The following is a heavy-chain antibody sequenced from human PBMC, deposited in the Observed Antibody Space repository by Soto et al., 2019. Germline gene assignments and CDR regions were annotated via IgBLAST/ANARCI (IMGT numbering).Heavy chain of an antibody. J-gene: IGHJ4*02. CDR1: GGSISSSNW. V-gene: IGHV4-4*02. Sequence: ASETLSLTCAVSGGSISSSNWWSWVRQPPGKGLEWIGEIYHSGSTNYNPSLKSRVTISVDKSKNQFSLKLSSVTAADTAVYYCARVGSSWYEFDYWGQGTLVTV. CDR2: IYHSGST. D-gene: IGHD6-13*01. CDR3: ARVGSSWYEFDY.